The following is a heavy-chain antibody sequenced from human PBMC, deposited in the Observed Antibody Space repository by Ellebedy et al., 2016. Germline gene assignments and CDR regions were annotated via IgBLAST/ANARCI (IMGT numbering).Heavy chain of an antibody. D-gene: IGHD3-10*01. CDR2: THHTGAT. Sequence: SETLSLTCAVSHDSTGDFYWNWIRQPPGRGLEWIGFTHHTGATSYNPSLKSRVTASVDTSKNHISLKLTSVTAADTAIYYCARWGGRSVEALSVEAFDIWGQGTMVTVSS. CDR3: ARWGGRSVEALSVEAFDI. J-gene: IGHJ3*02. CDR1: HDSTGDFY. V-gene: IGHV4-59*01.